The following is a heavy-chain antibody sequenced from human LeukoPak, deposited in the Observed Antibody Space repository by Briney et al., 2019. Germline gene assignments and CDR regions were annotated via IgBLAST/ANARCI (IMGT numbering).Heavy chain of an antibody. V-gene: IGHV3-23*01. CDR2: ISSTTGTT. Sequence: GGSLRLSCAASGFTFSSYAMSWIRQAPGKGLEWLLAISSTTGTTFYADSVKGRFTISRDNSKNALYLQMNNLRAEDTAVYYCATKTSYGDRYFDYWGQGPLVTVSS. CDR1: GFTFSSYA. J-gene: IGHJ4*02. CDR3: ATKTSYGDRYFDY. D-gene: IGHD4-17*01.